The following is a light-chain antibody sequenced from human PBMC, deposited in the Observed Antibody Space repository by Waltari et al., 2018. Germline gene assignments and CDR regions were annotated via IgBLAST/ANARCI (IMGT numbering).Light chain of an antibody. Sequence: QSALTQPASVSGSPGQSITISCTGTSSDVGSYHLLSWYQQHPGKAPKLMIYEGSKRPSGISNRFSGSKSGNTASLTISGLQAEDEADYYCCSYAGSSTSVIFGGGTKLTVL. CDR1: SSDVGSYHL. CDR2: EGS. J-gene: IGLJ2*01. CDR3: CSYAGSSTSVI. V-gene: IGLV2-23*01.